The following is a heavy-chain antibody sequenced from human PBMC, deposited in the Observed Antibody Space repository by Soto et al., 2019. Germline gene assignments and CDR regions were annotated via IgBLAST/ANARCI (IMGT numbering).Heavy chain of an antibody. CDR3: AKQYGSGSYYNVVWFDP. V-gene: IGHV4-34*01. CDR2: INHSGST. Sequence: SETLSLTCAVYGGSFSGYYWSWIRQPPGKGLEWIGEINHSGSTNYNPSLKSRVTISVDTSKNQFSLKLSSVTAADTAVYYCAKQYGSGSYYNVVWFDPWGQGTLVTVSS. J-gene: IGHJ5*02. CDR1: GGSFSGYY. D-gene: IGHD3-10*01.